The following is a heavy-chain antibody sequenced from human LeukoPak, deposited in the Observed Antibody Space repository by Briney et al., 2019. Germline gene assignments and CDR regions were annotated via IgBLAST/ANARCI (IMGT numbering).Heavy chain of an antibody. CDR2: IYSGGST. J-gene: IGHJ3*02. Sequence: GGSLRLSCAASGFTVSSNYMSWVRQAPGKGLEWVSVIYSGGSTYYADSVKGRFTISRHNSKNTLYLQMNSLRAEDTAVYYCARGGRWESYSAFDIWGQGTTVSVSS. CDR1: GFTVSSNY. D-gene: IGHD1-26*01. V-gene: IGHV3-53*04. CDR3: ARGGRWESYSAFDI.